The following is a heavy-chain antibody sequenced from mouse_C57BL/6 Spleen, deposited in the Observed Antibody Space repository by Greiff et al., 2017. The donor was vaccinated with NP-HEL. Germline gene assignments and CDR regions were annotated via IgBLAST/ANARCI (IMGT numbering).Heavy chain of an antibody. CDR1: GFTFSSYG. D-gene: IGHD1-1*01. V-gene: IGHV5-6*02. J-gene: IGHJ3*01. CDR2: ISSGGSYT. Sequence: EVKLVESGGDLVKPGGSLKLSCAASGFTFSSYGMSWVRQTPDKRLEWVATISSGGSYTYYPDRVKGRFTISRDNAKNNLYLKMSRLKVEDTAMYYCARHDEGFDYYGSPFAYWGQGTLVTVSA. CDR3: ARHDEGFDYYGSPFAY.